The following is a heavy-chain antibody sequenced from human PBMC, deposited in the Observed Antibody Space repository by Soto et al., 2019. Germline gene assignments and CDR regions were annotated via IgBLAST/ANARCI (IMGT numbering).Heavy chain of an antibody. J-gene: IGHJ5*02. CDR2: INHSGST. V-gene: IGHV4-34*01. D-gene: IGHD2-2*01. CDR1: GGSFSGYY. Sequence: QVQLQQWGAGLLKPSETLSLTCAVYGGSFSGYYWSWIRQPPGKGLEWIGEINHSGSTNYNPSLKSRVTISVDTSKNQFSLKLSSVTAADTAVYYCARGRRKDIVVVPAARGPSPFDPWGQGTLVTVSS. CDR3: ARGRRKDIVVVPAARGPSPFDP.